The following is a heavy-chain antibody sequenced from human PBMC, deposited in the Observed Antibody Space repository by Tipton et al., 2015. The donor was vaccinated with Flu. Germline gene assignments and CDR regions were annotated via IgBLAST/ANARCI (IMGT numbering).Heavy chain of an antibody. D-gene: IGHD3-10*01. Sequence: RSLRLSCAASGFTFSSYGMHWVRQAPGKGLEWVAVIWYDGSNKYYADSVKGRFTISRDNSKNTLYLQMNSLRAEDTAVYYCTALNVLLWFGESLYWGQGTLVTVSS. V-gene: IGHV3-33*01. CDR3: TALNVLLWFGESLY. CDR2: IWYDGSNK. J-gene: IGHJ4*02. CDR1: GFTFSSYG.